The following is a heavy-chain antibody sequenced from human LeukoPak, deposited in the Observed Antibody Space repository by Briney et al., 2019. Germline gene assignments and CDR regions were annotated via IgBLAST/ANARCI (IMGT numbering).Heavy chain of an antibody. J-gene: IGHJ3*02. V-gene: IGHV3-33*01. CDR2: IRYDGSDE. D-gene: IGHD3-22*01. Sequence: PVQRLDSPSVIRYDGSDEYYADSVKGRFTISRDNSKNTLHLQMNSLRAEDTAVYYCAEAHYYDSRGAFDIWGQGTMVTVSS. CDR3: AEAHYYDSRGAFDI.